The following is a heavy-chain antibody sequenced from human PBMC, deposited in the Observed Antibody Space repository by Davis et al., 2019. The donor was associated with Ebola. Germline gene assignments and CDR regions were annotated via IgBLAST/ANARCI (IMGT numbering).Heavy chain of an antibody. Sequence: GESLKISCAASGFTFSSYAMHWVRQAPGKGLEWVAVISYDGSNKYYADSVKGRFTISRDNSKNTLYLQMNSLRAEDTAVYYCAKTPTIWGSYRVFDYWGQGTLVTVSS. V-gene: IGHV3-30-3*02. CDR2: ISYDGSNK. J-gene: IGHJ4*02. CDR1: GFTFSSYA. D-gene: IGHD3-16*02. CDR3: AKTPTIWGSYRVFDY.